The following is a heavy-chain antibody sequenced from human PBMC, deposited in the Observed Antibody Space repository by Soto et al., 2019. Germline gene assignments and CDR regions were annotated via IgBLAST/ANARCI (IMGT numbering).Heavy chain of an antibody. J-gene: IGHJ2*01. CDR3: ARGSDSSGYRDWYFDL. Sequence: PVGSLRLSCAASGFTFSSYDMHWVRQVTGKGLEWVSRIGTAGDTYYPGSVKGRFTISRENAKNSLYLQMNSLRNGDTAVYYCARGSDSSGYRDWYFDLWGRGTLVTVSS. D-gene: IGHD3-22*01. CDR2: IGTAGDT. V-gene: IGHV3-13*01. CDR1: GFTFSSYD.